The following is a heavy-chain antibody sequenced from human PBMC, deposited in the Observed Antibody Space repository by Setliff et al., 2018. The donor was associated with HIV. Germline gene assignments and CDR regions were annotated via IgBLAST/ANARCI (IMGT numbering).Heavy chain of an antibody. CDR1: GDSISTDY. J-gene: IGHJ4*02. D-gene: IGHD6-19*01. CDR3: EVAGQ. Sequence: PSETLSLTCTVSGDSISTDYWTWIRQPPGKGLEWIGYIYNSASTSYNPSLKSRVTISVDTSKNQFSLKLRSVTAADTAVYYCEVAGQWGQGTLVT. V-gene: IGHV4-4*09. CDR2: IYNSAST.